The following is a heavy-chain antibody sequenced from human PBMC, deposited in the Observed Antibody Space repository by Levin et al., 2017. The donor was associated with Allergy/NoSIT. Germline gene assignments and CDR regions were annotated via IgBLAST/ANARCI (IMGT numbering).Heavy chain of an antibody. CDR2: TYYRSKWIN. Sequence: SETLSLTCAISGDSVSSNSAAWNWIRQSPSRGLEWLGRTYYRSKWINEYAESVKSRISVNPDTSKNQFSLHLYSVTPDDTAVYYCTRDPGRGYGMDVWGQGTTVTVSS. CDR1: GDSVSSNSAA. V-gene: IGHV6-1*01. J-gene: IGHJ6*02. CDR3: TRDPGRGYGMDV.